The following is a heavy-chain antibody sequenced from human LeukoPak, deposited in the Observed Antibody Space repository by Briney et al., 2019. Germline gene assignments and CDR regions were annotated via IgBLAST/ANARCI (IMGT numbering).Heavy chain of an antibody. D-gene: IGHD4-17*01. CDR2: IYYSGST. CDR1: GGSISSSSYY. CDR3: AREKLRSWFDP. J-gene: IGHJ5*02. Sequence: SETLSLTCTVSGGSISSSSYYWSWIRQPPGKGLEWIGSIYYSGSTYYNPSLKSRVTISVDTSKNQFSLKLSSVTAADTAVYYCAREKLRSWFDPWGQGTLVTVSS. V-gene: IGHV4-39*02.